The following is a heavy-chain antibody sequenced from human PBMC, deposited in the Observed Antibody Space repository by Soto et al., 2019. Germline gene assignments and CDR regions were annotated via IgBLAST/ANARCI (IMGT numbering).Heavy chain of an antibody. J-gene: IGHJ4*02. V-gene: IGHV3-53*01. CDR2: IYSGGST. CDR3: SRGLGNGDYGDPGDY. CDR1: GFTVSSNY. D-gene: IGHD4-17*01. Sequence: EVQLVESGGGLIQPGGSLRLSCVASGFTVSSNYMSWVRQAPGKGLEWVSLIYSGGSTYYADSVKGRFTISRDNSKNTLYLQMNSLRADDTAVYYCSRGLGNGDYGDPGDYWGQGTLVTVSS.